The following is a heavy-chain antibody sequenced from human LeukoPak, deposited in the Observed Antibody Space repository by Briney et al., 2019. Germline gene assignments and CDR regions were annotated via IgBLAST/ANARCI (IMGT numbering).Heavy chain of an antibody. J-gene: IGHJ1*01. CDR3: ASSSWSSEYFHY. D-gene: IGHD6-13*01. CDR1: GLTFPSYA. Sequence: GGSLRLSCSASGLTFPSYALHWVRQAPGKGLEYVSAISTTGSRTYYADSVRGRFTISRDNSKSTMYLQLNSLRAEDTAVYFCASSSWSSEYFHYWGQGTLVTVSS. V-gene: IGHV3-64*04. CDR2: ISTTGSRT.